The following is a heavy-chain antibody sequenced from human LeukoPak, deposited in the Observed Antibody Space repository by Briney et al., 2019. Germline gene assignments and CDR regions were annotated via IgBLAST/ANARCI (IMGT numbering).Heavy chain of an antibody. Sequence: GGSLRLSCAVSGFMFSSYSMNWVRQAPGKGLEWVSSISSSSTYIYYADSVRGRFTISRDNAKNSLYLQMNSLRAEDTAVYYCARDGYGYNYNFLDYWGQGTLVTVSS. CDR3: ARDGYGYNYNFLDY. D-gene: IGHD5-24*01. CDR2: ISSSSTYI. J-gene: IGHJ4*02. CDR1: GFMFSSYS. V-gene: IGHV3-21*04.